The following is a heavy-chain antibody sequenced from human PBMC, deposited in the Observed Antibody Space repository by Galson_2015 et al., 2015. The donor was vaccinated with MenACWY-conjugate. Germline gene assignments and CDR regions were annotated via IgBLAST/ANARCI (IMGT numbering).Heavy chain of an antibody. CDR3: ASEDYYYDSSSRRKLSMDY. Sequence: SLRLSCAVSGFTFSRYWMHWVRQAPGKGLEWVADIKPDGSEKYYADSVKGRVTISRDNVKNSLYLQMNSLRAEDTAVYYCASEDYYYDSSSRRKLSMDYWGQGTLVTVSS. V-gene: IGHV3-7*03. CDR2: IKPDGSEK. J-gene: IGHJ4*02. CDR1: GFTFSRYW. D-gene: IGHD3-22*01.